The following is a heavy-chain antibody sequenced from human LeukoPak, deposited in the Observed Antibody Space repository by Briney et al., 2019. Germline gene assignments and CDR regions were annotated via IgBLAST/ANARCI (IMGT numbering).Heavy chain of an antibody. CDR1: GFTFSSYA. D-gene: IGHD3-22*01. CDR3: AKDCYYDSSGYPYYFDY. Sequence: GRSLRLSCAASGFTFSSYAMSWVRQAPGKGLEWVSAISGSGGSTYYADSVKGRFTISRDNSKSTLYLQMNSLRAEDTAVYYCAKDCYYDSSGYPYYFDYWGQGTLVTVSS. CDR2: ISGSGGST. V-gene: IGHV3-23*01. J-gene: IGHJ4*02.